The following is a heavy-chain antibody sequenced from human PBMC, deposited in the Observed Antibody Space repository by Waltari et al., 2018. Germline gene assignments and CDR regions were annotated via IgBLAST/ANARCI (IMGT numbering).Heavy chain of an antibody. D-gene: IGHD3-10*01. CDR2: IYYSGST. V-gene: IGHV4-59*11. Sequence: QVQLQESGPGLVKPSETLSLTCTVSGGSISSHYWSWIRQPPGKGLEWIGYIYYSGSTNYNPSLKSRVTISVDTSKNQFSLKLSSVTAADTAVYYCARDRDTVVQGSSYYYGMDVWGQGTTVTVSS. CDR1: GGSISSHY. J-gene: IGHJ6*02. CDR3: ARDRDTVVQGSSYYYGMDV.